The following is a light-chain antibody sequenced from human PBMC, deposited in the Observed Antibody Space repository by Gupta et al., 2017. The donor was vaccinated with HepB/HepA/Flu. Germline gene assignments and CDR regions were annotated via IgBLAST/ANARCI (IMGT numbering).Light chain of an antibody. V-gene: IGKV3-15*01. J-gene: IGKJ5*01. Sequence: DIVTTQSPATLSVSPGERATLSCRASQSVSSNLAWYQQKPGQAPRLLIYGASTRATGIPARFSGSGSGTEFTLTISSLQSEDFAVYYCQQDNNWPSFGEGAXLEIK. CDR3: QQDNNWPS. CDR1: QSVSSN. CDR2: GAS.